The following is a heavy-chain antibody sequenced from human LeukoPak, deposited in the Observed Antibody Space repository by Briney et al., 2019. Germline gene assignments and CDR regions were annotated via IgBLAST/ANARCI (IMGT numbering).Heavy chain of an antibody. V-gene: IGHV4-34*01. CDR2: INHSGST. D-gene: IGHD6-13*01. J-gene: IGHJ3*02. CDR1: GGSFSGYY. CDR3: ARTPSGSWSPKDAFDI. Sequence: SETLSLTCAVYGGSFSGYYWSWIRQPPGKGLEWIGEINHSGSTNYNPSLKSRVTISVDTSKNQFSLKLSSVTAADTAVYYCARTPSGSWSPKDAFDIWGQGTTVTVSS.